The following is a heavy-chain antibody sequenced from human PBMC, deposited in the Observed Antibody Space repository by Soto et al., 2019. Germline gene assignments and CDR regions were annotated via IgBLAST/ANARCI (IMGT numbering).Heavy chain of an antibody. Sequence: SETLSLTCTVSGGSISSYYWSWIRQPPGEGLEWIGYIYYSGSTNYNPSLKSRVTISVDTSKNQFSLKLSSVTAADTAVYYCARDRITIFGVLIIAFDIWGQGTMVTVSS. CDR1: GGSISSYY. V-gene: IGHV4-59*01. J-gene: IGHJ3*02. CDR2: IYYSGST. CDR3: ARDRITIFGVLIIAFDI. D-gene: IGHD3-3*01.